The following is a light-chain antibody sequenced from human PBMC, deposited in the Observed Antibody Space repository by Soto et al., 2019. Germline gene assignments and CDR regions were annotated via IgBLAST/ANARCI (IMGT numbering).Light chain of an antibody. CDR2: GVS. Sequence: QSVLTQPASVSGSPGQSITISCTGTSSDVGYYNYVSWYQQHPGRAPRLIIYGVSNRPSGVSDRISGSKSGNTASLTISGLQAEDEADYYCSSYTINTLLDVFGTGTKLTVL. CDR3: SSYTINTLLDV. V-gene: IGLV2-14*03. J-gene: IGLJ1*01. CDR1: SSDVGYYNY.